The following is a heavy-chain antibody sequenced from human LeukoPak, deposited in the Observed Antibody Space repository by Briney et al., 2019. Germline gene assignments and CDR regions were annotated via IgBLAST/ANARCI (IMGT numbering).Heavy chain of an antibody. CDR3: ARAEVMGATNY. CDR1: GFTFSDYY. V-gene: IGHV3-11*01. CDR2: ISSSGSTI. J-gene: IGHJ4*02. Sequence: GGSLRLSCAASGFTFSDYYMSWIRQAPGKGLEWVSYISSSGSTIYYADSAKGRFTISRDNAKNSLYLQMNSLRAEDTAVYYCARAEVMGATNYWGQGTLVTVSS. D-gene: IGHD1-26*01.